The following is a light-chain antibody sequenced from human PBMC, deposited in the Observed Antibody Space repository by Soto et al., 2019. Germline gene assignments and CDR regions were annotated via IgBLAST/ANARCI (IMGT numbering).Light chain of an antibody. V-gene: IGKV3-20*01. CDR2: GAS. CDR3: QQYGNAPQP. J-gene: IGKJ4*02. CDR1: QIVSDN. Sequence: EMVMTQFPATLSVSPGDRATLSCRVSQIVSDNLAWYQQKPGQAPRLLIYGASSRATGIPNRFSGSGSGTDFTLTISRLEPEDVRVYSCQQYGNAPQPLAEGTKVDIK.